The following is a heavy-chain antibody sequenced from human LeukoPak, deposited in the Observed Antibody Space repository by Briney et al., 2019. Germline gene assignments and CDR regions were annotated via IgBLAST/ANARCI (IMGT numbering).Heavy chain of an antibody. CDR3: ARYIVSYPHDAFDI. CDR1: GGSVSSYY. J-gene: IGHJ3*02. D-gene: IGHD1-26*01. V-gene: IGHV4-59*02. CDR2: IYYSGST. Sequence: SETLSLTCTVSGGSVSSYYWSWIRQPPGKGLEWIGYIYYSGSTSYNPSLKSRVTISVDTSKKQFPLKLSSVTAADTAFYYCARYIVSYPHDAFDIWGQGTMVTVSS.